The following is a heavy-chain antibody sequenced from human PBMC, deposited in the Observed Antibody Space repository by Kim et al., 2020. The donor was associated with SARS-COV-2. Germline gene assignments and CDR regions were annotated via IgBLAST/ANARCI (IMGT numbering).Heavy chain of an antibody. CDR2: IIPIFGTA. CDR1: GGTFSSYA. V-gene: IGHV1-69*13. CDR3: ARGGWLVPHTYYYYYGMDV. Sequence: SVKVSCKASGGTFSSYAISWVRQAPGQGLEWMGGIIPIFGTANYAQKFQGRVTITADESTSTAYMELSSLRSEDTAVYYCARGGWLVPHTYYYYYGMDVWGQGTAVTFSS. J-gene: IGHJ6*02. D-gene: IGHD6-19*01.